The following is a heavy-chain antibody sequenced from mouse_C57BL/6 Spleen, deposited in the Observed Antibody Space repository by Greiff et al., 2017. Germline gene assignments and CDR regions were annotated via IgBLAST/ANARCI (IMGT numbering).Heavy chain of an antibody. CDR1: GYTFTSYW. CDR3: ARGSSGYVGAMDY. Sequence: VQLQQPGAELVMPGASVKLSCKASGYTFTSYWMHWVKQRPGQGLEWIGEIDPSDSYTNYNQKFKGKSTLTVDKSSSTAYMQLSSLTSEDSAVYYCARGSSGYVGAMDYWGQGTSVTVSS. J-gene: IGHJ4*01. V-gene: IGHV1-69*01. D-gene: IGHD3-2*02. CDR2: IDPSDSYT.